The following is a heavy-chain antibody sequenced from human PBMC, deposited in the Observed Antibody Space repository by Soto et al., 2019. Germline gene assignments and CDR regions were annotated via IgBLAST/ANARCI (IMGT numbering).Heavy chain of an antibody. J-gene: IGHJ4*02. CDR1: GGTFSNDI. V-gene: IGHV1-2*04. CDR3: ARNSVLYFYDSSGYWHFDF. Sequence: ASVKVSCKTSGGTFSNDIITWVRQAPGQGLEWMGWINPNRGGTNYAQKFQGWVTMTRDTSISTAYMELSRLRSDDTAVYYCARNSVLYFYDSSGYWHFDFWGQGTLVNVSS. D-gene: IGHD3-22*01. CDR2: INPNRGGT.